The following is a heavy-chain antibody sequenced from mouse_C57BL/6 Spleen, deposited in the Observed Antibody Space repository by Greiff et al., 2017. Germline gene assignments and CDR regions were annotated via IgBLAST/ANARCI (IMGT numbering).Heavy chain of an antibody. Sequence: VQLQQSGAELVRPGASVTLSCKASGYTFTDYEMHWVKQTPVHGLEWIGAIDPETGGTAYNQKFKGKAILTADKSSSTAYMDLRSLTSEDSAVYYCTVNYGSSYWGQGTLVTVSA. J-gene: IGHJ3*01. CDR2: IDPETGGT. CDR3: TVNYGSSY. V-gene: IGHV1-15*01. CDR1: GYTFTDYE. D-gene: IGHD1-1*01.